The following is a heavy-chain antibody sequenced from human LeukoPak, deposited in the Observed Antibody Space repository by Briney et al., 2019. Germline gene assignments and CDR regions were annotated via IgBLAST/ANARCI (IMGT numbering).Heavy chain of an antibody. J-gene: IGHJ6*03. CDR1: GGSISSGGYY. D-gene: IGHD2-21*01. V-gene: IGHV4-30-2*01. Sequence: PSETLSLTCTVSGGSISSGGYYWSWIRQPPGKGLEWIGYVYHSGSTYYNPSLKSRVTISVDRSKNQFSLKLSSVTAADTAVYYCARDCGGDCYYYYYYMDVWGKGTTVTVSS. CDR2: VYHSGST. CDR3: ARDCGGDCYYYYYYMDV.